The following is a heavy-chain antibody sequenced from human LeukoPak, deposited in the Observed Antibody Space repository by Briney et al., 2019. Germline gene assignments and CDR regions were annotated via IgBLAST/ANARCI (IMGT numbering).Heavy chain of an antibody. Sequence: SETLSLTCTVSGGSISSSSFYWAWIRQPPGKGLEWIGSIYYSGTTYCNPSVKSRVTMSVDTSKKQFSLQLSSVTAADTAVYYCARAFTFPNWFDPWGQGTLVTVSS. CDR2: IYYSGTT. CDR1: GGSISSSSFY. CDR3: ARAFTFPNWFDP. J-gene: IGHJ5*02. V-gene: IGHV4-39*01. D-gene: IGHD2/OR15-2a*01.